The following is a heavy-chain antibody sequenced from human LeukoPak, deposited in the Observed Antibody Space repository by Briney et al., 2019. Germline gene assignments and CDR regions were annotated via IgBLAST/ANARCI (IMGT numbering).Heavy chain of an antibody. J-gene: IGHJ4*02. CDR3: ARDAYGSGSPTTH. CDR2: ISSSSSYI. V-gene: IGHV3-21*01. Sequence: GGSLRLSCAASGFTFSSYSMNWVRQAPGKGLEWVSSISSSSSYIYYADSVKGRFTISRDNAENSLYLQMNSLRAEDTAVYYCARDAYGSGSPTTHWGQGTLVTVSS. CDR1: GFTFSSYS. D-gene: IGHD3-10*01.